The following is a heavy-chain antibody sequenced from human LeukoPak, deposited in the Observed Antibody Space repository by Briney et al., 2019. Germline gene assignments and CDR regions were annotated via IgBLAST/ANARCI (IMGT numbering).Heavy chain of an antibody. CDR2: ISYDGSNK. Sequence: PGRSLRLSCAASGFTFSSYAMHWVRQAPGKGLEWVAVISYDGSNKYYADSVKGRFTISRDNAKNSLYLQMNSLRAEDTAVYYCARDGRDGYIDYWGQGTLVTVSS. V-gene: IGHV3-30*04. D-gene: IGHD5-24*01. J-gene: IGHJ4*02. CDR3: ARDGRDGYIDY. CDR1: GFTFSSYA.